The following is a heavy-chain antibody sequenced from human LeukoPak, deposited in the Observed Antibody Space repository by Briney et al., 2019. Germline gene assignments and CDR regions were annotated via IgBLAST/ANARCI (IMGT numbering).Heavy chain of an antibody. J-gene: IGHJ4*02. CDR3: ARDPAREKRDDYVWGSYFDN. CDR2: IIPRSGTA. CDR1: GDIFNRHA. V-gene: IGHV1-69*13. Sequence: SVKVSCKASGDIFNRHAISWIRQAPDQGPEWMGRIIPRSGTANYARRFHGRVTITVDQVTTTAYMELSALTSGDTAVYFCARDPAREKRDDYVWGSYFDNWGQGTLVTVSS. D-gene: IGHD3-16*01.